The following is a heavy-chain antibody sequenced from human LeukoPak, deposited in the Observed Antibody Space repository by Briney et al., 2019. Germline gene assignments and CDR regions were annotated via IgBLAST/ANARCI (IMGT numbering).Heavy chain of an antibody. D-gene: IGHD4-17*01. CDR3: ARDTTVKSYYYYGMDV. CDR2: IWYDGSNK. V-gene: IGHV3-33*01. J-gene: IGHJ6*02. Sequence: GRSLRLSCAASGFTFSSYGMHWVRQAPGKGLEWVAVIWYDGSNKYYADSVKGRFTISRDNSKNTLYLQMNSLRAEDTAVYYCARDTTVKSYYYYGMDVWGQGTTVNVSS. CDR1: GFTFSSYG.